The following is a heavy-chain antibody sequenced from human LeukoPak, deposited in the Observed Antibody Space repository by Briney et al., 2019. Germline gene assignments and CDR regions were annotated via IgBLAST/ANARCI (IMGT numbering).Heavy chain of an antibody. V-gene: IGHV4-34*01. CDR1: GGSFSGYY. J-gene: IGHJ4*02. D-gene: IGHD3-22*01. Sequence: SETLSLTCAVYGGSFSGYYWSWIRQPPGKGLEWIGEINHSGSTNYNPSLKSRVTISVDTSKNQFSLKLSSVTAADTAVYYCARGGYVIVVGLDYWGQGTLVTASS. CDR3: ARGGYVIVVGLDY. CDR2: INHSGST.